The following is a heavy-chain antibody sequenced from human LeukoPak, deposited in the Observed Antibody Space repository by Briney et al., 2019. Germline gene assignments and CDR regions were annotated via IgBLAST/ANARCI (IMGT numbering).Heavy chain of an antibody. Sequence: PSETLSLTCTVSGGSISSYYWSWIRQPPGKGLEWIGYIYYSGSTNYNPSLKSRVTISVDTSKNQFSLKLSSVTAADTAVYYCAREGSGYDPPLDYWGQGTLVTVSS. V-gene: IGHV4-59*12. CDR1: GGSISSYY. J-gene: IGHJ4*02. CDR3: AREGSGYDPPLDY. CDR2: IYYSGST. D-gene: IGHD5-12*01.